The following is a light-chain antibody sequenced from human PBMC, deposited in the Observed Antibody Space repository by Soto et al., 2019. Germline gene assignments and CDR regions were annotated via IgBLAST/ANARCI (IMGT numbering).Light chain of an antibody. CDR1: QGISSY. Sequence: AIRMTQSPSSLSASTGDRVTITCRASQGISSYLAWYQQKPGKAPKLLIYAASTLQSGVPSRFSGSGSGTDFTLTNSCLQSEDFATYYCQQYYSYPQTFGGGLKVDIK. CDR3: QQYYSYPQT. V-gene: IGKV1-8*01. CDR2: AAS. J-gene: IGKJ4*01.